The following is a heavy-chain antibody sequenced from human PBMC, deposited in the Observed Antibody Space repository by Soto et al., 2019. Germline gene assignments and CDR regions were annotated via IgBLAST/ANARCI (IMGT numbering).Heavy chain of an antibody. CDR1: GGSINSGDYY. D-gene: IGHD5-12*01. Sequence: LSLTCTVSGGSINSGDYYWTWVRQPPGKGLEWIGYIYYDGNSQHNPSLKSRVTMSIDTSKNQFSLNLSSVTAADTAVYYCARDRRWLPRGPNNWLDLWGQGTQVTVS. CDR3: ARDRRWLPRGPNNWLDL. J-gene: IGHJ5*02. V-gene: IGHV4-30-4*01. CDR2: IYYDGNS.